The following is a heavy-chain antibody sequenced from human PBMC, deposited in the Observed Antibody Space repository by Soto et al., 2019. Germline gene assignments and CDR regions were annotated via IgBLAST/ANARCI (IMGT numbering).Heavy chain of an antibody. J-gene: IGHJ6*03. V-gene: IGHV1-46*01. CDR1: GYTFTSYY. D-gene: IGHD3-3*01. CDR3: VRDHHDFSSDYHYYHMDV. CDR2: INPSGGST. Sequence: SVKVSCKASGYTFTSYYMHWVRQALGQGLEWMGIINPSGGSTSYAQKFQGRVTMTRDTSTSTVYMELSSLRSEDTAVYYCVRDHHDFSSDYHYYHMDVWGKGTTVTVSS.